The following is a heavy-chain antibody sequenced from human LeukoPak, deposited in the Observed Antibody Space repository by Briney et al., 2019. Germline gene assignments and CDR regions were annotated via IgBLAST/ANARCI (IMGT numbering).Heavy chain of an antibody. CDR1: GFTVSSNY. CDR3: ARSPSRVRFLEWLLYFDY. J-gene: IGHJ4*02. V-gene: IGHV3-66*02. Sequence: GGSLRLSCAASGFTVSSNYMSWVRQAPGKGLERVSVIYSGGSTYYADSVKGRFTISRDNSKNTLYLQMNSLRAEDTAVYYCARSPSRVRFLEWLLYFDYWGQGTLVTVSS. CDR2: IYSGGST. D-gene: IGHD3-3*01.